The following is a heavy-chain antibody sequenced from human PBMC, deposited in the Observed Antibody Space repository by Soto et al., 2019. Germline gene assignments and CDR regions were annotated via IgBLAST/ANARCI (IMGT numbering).Heavy chain of an antibody. CDR1: GFILRNYW. V-gene: IGHV3-7*03. J-gene: IGHJ5*02. Sequence: EVQLVESGGGLVQPGGSLRLSCADSGFILRNYWMSWVRQAPGMGLQWVASIKEDGSEKYYVDPVKGRFTISRENAKNSLYLQMNSLRAEDTAVYYCARYRSLDRGGQGILVTVAS. CDR3: ARYRSLDR. D-gene: IGHD3-16*02. CDR2: IKEDGSEK.